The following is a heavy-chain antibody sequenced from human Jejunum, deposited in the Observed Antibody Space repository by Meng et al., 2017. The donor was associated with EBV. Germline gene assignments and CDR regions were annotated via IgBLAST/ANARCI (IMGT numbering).Heavy chain of an antibody. CDR2: IFYSGST. J-gene: IGHJ4*02. CDR3: ARASGSYWY. V-gene: IGHV4-39*07. Sequence: QPQLLGSGPGLVKPSEPLSLTCTVSGGSISSSSYYWGWIRQPPGKGLEWIGNIFYSGSTYYNPSLKSRVTISLDTSRNEFSLKLSSVTAADTAVYYCARASGSYWYWGQGTLVTVSS. CDR1: GGSISSSSYY. D-gene: IGHD1-26*01.